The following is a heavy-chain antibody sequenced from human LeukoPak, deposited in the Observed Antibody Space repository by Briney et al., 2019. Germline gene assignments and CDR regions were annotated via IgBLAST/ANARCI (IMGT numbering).Heavy chain of an antibody. CDR3: AHISSSWPDY. Sequence: GGSLRLSCAASGFTFSSYAVSWVRQAPGKGREWVSAISGSGGSTYYADSVEGRFTISRDNSKNTLYLQMNSLRAEDTAVYYCAHISSSWPDYWGQGTLVSVSS. CDR2: ISGSGGST. J-gene: IGHJ4*02. CDR1: GFTFSSYA. D-gene: IGHD6-13*01. V-gene: IGHV3-23*01.